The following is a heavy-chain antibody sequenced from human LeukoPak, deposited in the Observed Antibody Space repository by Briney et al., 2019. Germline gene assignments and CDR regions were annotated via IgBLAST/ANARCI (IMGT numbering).Heavy chain of an antibody. V-gene: IGHV3-23*01. J-gene: IGHJ4*02. CDR3: PKGGRGYFDY. Sequence: PAGSLRLSCTVSGFTFNTHDSSWVRQAPGTGLEWVAFITGSGGSTYHADTVRGRFTITRDNSKNTVLLQMNSLRAEDTAIYFCPKGGRGYFDYWGQGTLVTVSS. CDR2: ITGSGGST. D-gene: IGHD2-21*01. CDR1: GFTFNTHD.